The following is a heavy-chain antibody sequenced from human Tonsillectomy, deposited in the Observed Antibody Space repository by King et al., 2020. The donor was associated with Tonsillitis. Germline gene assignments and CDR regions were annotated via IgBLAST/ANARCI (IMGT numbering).Heavy chain of an antibody. J-gene: IGHJ4*02. D-gene: IGHD1-26*01. CDR1: GFTFSSYA. Sequence: VQLVESGGGLVQPGGSLRLSCAASGFTFSSYAMHWVRQAPGKGLEYVSAISSNGGSTYYANSVKGRFTISRDNSKNTLYLQMGSLRAEDMAVYYCARDPASGSSPPYFDYWGQGTLVTVSS. CDR3: ARDPASGSSPPYFDY. V-gene: IGHV3-64*01. CDR2: ISSNGGST.